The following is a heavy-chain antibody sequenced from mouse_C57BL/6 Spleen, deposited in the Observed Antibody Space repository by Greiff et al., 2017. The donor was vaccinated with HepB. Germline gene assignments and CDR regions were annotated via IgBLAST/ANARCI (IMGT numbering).Heavy chain of an antibody. Sequence: VQLQQPGAELVMPGASVKLSCKASGYTFTSYWMHWVKQRPGQGLEWIGEIDPSDSYTNYNQKFKGKSTLTVDKSSSTAYMQLSSLTSEDSAVYYCARRNGSSYGFAYWGQGTLVTVSA. V-gene: IGHV1-69*01. CDR1: GYTFTSYW. CDR3: ARRNGSSYGFAY. CDR2: IDPSDSYT. J-gene: IGHJ3*01. D-gene: IGHD1-1*01.